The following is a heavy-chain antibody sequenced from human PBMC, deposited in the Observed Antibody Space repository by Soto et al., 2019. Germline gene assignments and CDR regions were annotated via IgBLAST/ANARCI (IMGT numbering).Heavy chain of an antibody. Sequence: SQTLSLTCTVSGDSINSGSYFWACIRQPPGRGLDWIGTTNHSGSTFYNPSLKSRVTISVDTSKNQFSLKLSSVTAADTAVYYCARLRSRDYYDSSGYYPTYYYYGMDVWGQGTTVTVSS. V-gene: IGHV4-39*07. CDR2: TNHSGST. CDR1: GDSINSGSYF. CDR3: ARLRSRDYYDSSGYYPTYYYYGMDV. D-gene: IGHD3-22*01. J-gene: IGHJ6*02.